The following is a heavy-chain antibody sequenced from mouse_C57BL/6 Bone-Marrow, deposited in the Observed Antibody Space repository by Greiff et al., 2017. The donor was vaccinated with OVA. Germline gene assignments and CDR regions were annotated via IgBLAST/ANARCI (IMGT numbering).Heavy chain of an antibody. D-gene: IGHD2-1*01. CDR2: INYDGSST. Sequence: EVKLVESEGGLVQPGSSMKLSCTASGFTFSDYYMAWVRQVPEKGLEWVANINYDGSSTYYLDSLKSRFIISRDNAKNILYLQMSSLKSEDTATYYCARDYYGNFDYWGQGTTLTFSS. J-gene: IGHJ2*01. CDR1: GFTFSDYY. CDR3: ARDYYGNFDY. V-gene: IGHV5-16*01.